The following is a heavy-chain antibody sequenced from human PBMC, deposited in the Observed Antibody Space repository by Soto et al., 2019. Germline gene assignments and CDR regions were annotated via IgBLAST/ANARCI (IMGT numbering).Heavy chain of an antibody. CDR1: GFIFTSYA. CDR3: ERGVRVRGVFMPPDC. V-gene: IGHV3-23*01. Sequence: EVELMDSGGGLVQRGGSLRLSCAASGFIFTSYAMSWVRQAPGKGLEWVSSISGSGASAYYADSVRGRLTISRDNSKNTLYMQMNSLRVEDTAVYYCERGVRVRGVFMPPDCWGQGTLVAVSS. D-gene: IGHD3-10*01. CDR2: ISGSGASA. J-gene: IGHJ4*02.